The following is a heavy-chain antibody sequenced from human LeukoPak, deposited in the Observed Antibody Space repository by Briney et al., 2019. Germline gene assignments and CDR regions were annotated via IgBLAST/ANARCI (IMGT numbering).Heavy chain of an antibody. CDR1: GFTFSSYS. Sequence: GGSLRLSCAASGFTFSSYSMNWVRQAPGKGLEWVSGINWNGGSTGYADSVKGRFTISRDSAKNSLYLQMNSLRAEDTALYYCARSGAYDSSGYYYVLDYWGQGTLVTVSS. V-gene: IGHV3-20*04. J-gene: IGHJ4*02. CDR2: INWNGGST. CDR3: ARSGAYDSSGYYYVLDY. D-gene: IGHD3-22*01.